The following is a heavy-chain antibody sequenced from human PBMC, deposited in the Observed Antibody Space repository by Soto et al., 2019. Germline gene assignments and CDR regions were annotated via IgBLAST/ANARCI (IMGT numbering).Heavy chain of an antibody. J-gene: IGHJ4*02. CDR1: GYTFTGYY. D-gene: IGHD6-19*01. Sequence: ASVKVSCKASGYTFTGYYMHWVRQAPGQGLEWMGWINPNSGGTNYAQKFQGWVTMTRDTSISTAYMELSRLRSDDTAVYYCARGFPPYSSGLLNWGQGTLVTVSA. CDR2: INPNSGGT. V-gene: IGHV1-2*04. CDR3: ARGFPPYSSGLLN.